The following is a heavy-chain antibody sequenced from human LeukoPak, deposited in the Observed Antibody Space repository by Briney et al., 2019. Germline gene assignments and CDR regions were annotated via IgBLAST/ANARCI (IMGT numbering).Heavy chain of an antibody. V-gene: IGHV3-23*01. CDR2: ISGSGGST. J-gene: IGHJ6*03. CDR3: AKDGGTTGISYCDYYMDV. D-gene: IGHD1-1*01. Sequence: GESLRLSCAASGFTFSSYAMSWVRQAPGKGLEWVSAISGSGGSTYYADSVKGRFTISRDNSKNTLYLQMNSLRAEDTAVYYCAKDGGTTGISYCDYYMDVWGKGTTVTVSS. CDR1: GFTFSSYA.